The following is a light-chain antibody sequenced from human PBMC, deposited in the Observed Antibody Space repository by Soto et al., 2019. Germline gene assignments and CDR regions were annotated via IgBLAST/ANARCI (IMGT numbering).Light chain of an antibody. Sequence: DIQMTQSPSTLSASVGDRVTITCRASQSISSWLAWYQQKPGKAPKLLIYDASSLESGVPSRFSGSGSGTEFTLTISSLQPDDFATDYCQHHGYTFGQGTKLEIK. CDR1: QSISSW. CDR3: QHHGYT. J-gene: IGKJ2*01. CDR2: DAS. V-gene: IGKV1-5*01.